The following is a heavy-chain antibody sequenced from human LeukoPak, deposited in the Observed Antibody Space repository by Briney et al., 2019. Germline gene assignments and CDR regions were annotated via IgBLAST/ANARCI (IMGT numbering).Heavy chain of an antibody. J-gene: IGHJ4*02. CDR3: ARSAASAEHYFDY. D-gene: IGHD2-2*01. Sequence: KPGGSLRLSCAASGFTFSSYTMNWVRQAPGKGLEWVSSINSRSNYIYYADSVKGRFTISRDNAKNSLYLQMNSLRAEDTAVYYCARSAASAEHYFDYWGQGTLVTVSS. CDR2: INSRSNYI. CDR1: GFTFSSYT. V-gene: IGHV3-21*01.